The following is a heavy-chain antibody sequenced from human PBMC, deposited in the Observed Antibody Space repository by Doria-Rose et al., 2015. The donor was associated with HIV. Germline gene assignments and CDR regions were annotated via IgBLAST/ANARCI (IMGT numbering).Heavy chain of an antibody. D-gene: IGHD6-13*01. CDR2: IFSDDER. Sequence: QVQLVQSGPVLVKPTETLTLTCTVSGVSLSSPGMGVSWIRQPPGKALEWLCKIFSDDERSYNTSLKSRLTISRGTSKSQVVLTMTDMDPVDTATYYCARIKSSRWYHKYYFDFWGQGTLVIVSA. CDR1: GVSLSSPGMG. V-gene: IGHV2-26*01. J-gene: IGHJ4*02. CDR3: ARIKSSRWYHKYYFDF.